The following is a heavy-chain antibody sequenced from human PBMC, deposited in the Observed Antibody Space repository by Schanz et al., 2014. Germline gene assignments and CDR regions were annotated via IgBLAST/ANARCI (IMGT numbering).Heavy chain of an antibody. J-gene: IGHJ4*02. CDR1: GFTFSSYG. Sequence: EVQLLESGGGVVQPGRSLRLSCAASGFTFSSYGMHWVRQAPGKGLEWVANIKQDGSEKYYVDSVKGRFTISRDNAKNSLYLQMNGLRAEDTAVFYCARDGAELYYFDDWGQGTLVTVSS. D-gene: IGHD1-1*01. V-gene: IGHV3-7*01. CDR2: IKQDGSEK. CDR3: ARDGAELYYFDD.